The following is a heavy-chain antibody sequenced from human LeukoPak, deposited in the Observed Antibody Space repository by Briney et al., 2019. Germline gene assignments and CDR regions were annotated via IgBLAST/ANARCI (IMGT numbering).Heavy chain of an antibody. CDR2: INHSGST. Sequence: SETLSLTCTVSGGSISSYYWSWIRQPPGKGLEWIGEINHSGSTNYNPSLKSRVTISVDTSKNQFSLKLSSVTAADTAVYYCALARVGRYAFDIWGQGTMVTVSS. CDR3: ALARVGRYAFDI. D-gene: IGHD1-26*01. CDR1: GGSISSYY. V-gene: IGHV4-34*01. J-gene: IGHJ3*02.